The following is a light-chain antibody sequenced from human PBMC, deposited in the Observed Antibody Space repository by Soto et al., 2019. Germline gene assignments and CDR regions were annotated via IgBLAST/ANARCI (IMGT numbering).Light chain of an antibody. J-gene: IGLJ1*01. CDR1: SSDVGGYNY. CDR2: EVS. CDR3: SSFTSSSTLYV. Sequence: QSVRTQPASVSGSPGQSITISCTGTSSDVGGYNYVSWYQQHPGKAPKLMIYEVSNRPSGVSNRFSGSKSGNTASLTISGLQPEDEADYYCSSFTSSSTLYVFGTGTKVTVL. V-gene: IGLV2-14*01.